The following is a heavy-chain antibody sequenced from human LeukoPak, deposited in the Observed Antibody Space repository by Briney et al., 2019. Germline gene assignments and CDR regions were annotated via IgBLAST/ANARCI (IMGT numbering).Heavy chain of an antibody. CDR2: INWKGGST. Sequence: GGSLRLSCAASGFTLDDYGMSWVRQAPGKGLEWVSGINWKGGSTGYADSVKGRFNISRDNAKNSMYLQMNSLSAEDTALYHCERVRNPDSRSWLGGWFDHWGQGTLVTVSS. V-gene: IGHV3-20*01. CDR1: GFTLDDYG. J-gene: IGHJ5*02. CDR3: ERVRNPDSRSWLGGWFDH. D-gene: IGHD6-13*01.